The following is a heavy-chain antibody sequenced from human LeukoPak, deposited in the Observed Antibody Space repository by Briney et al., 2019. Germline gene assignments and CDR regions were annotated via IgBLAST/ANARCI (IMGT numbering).Heavy chain of an antibody. CDR3: ARGRDYDFWGSDYMDV. Sequence: SETLSLTCTVSGGSISSTTYYWGWIRQSPGKGLEWIGSVHYSGGSYYNPSLKSRVTISLNTSQNQFSLGLSSVTAADTAVYYCARGRDYDFWGSDYMDVWGKGTTVTVSS. CDR2: VHYSGGS. CDR1: GGSISSTTYY. D-gene: IGHD3-3*01. J-gene: IGHJ6*03. V-gene: IGHV4-39*07.